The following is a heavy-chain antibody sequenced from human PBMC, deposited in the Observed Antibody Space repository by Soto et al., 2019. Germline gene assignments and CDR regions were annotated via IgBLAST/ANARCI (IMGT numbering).Heavy chain of an antibody. CDR1: ALTASKNY. V-gene: IGHV3-66*01. Sequence: EVQLVESGGGMVQPGGSLRLSCAGSALTASKNYMSWVRQPPGKRLEWVSVIYSGGTTYYADSVKDRFSISRDNSKSTLYLQMDNLRAGDTAVYYCARGGSGSDWDYYGMDVWRQGTTVTVSS. CDR2: IYSGGTT. J-gene: IGHJ6*02. CDR3: ARGGSGSDWDYYGMDV. D-gene: IGHD3-10*01.